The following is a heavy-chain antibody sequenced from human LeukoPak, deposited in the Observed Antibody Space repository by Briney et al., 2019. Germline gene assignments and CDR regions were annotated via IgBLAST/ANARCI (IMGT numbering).Heavy chain of an antibody. CDR1: GFTFSSYS. V-gene: IGHV3-21*01. CDR3: ARDNLRERVAVSFGY. CDR2: ISSSSSYI. D-gene: IGHD6-19*01. Sequence: PGGSLRLSCAASGFTFSSYSMNWVRQAPGKGLEWVSSISSSSSYIYYADSVKGRFTISRDNAKNSLYLQMNSLRAEDTAVYYCARDNLRERVAVSFGYWGQGTLVTVSS. J-gene: IGHJ4*02.